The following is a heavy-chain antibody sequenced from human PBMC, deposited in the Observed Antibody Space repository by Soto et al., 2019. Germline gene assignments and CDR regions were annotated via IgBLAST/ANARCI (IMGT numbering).Heavy chain of an antibody. Sequence: SETLSLTCTVSGGSISSYYWSWIRQPAGKGLEWIGRIYTSGSTNYNPSLKSRVIMSVDTSKNQFSLKLSSVTAADTAVYYCARGTVDSSGWLYYYYGMDVWGQGTTVTVS. CDR1: GGSISSYY. CDR3: ARGTVDSSGWLYYYYGMDV. D-gene: IGHD6-19*01. CDR2: IYTSGST. V-gene: IGHV4-4*07. J-gene: IGHJ6*02.